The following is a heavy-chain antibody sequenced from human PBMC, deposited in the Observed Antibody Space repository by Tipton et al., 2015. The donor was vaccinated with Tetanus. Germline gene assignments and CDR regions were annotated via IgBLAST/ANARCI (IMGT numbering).Heavy chain of an antibody. CDR2: IRQDGSVK. CDR1: GFTFSNYW. D-gene: IGHD5-24*01. J-gene: IGHJ4*02. Sequence: GSLRLSCAASGFTFSNYWMSWVRQAPGKGLEWVANIRQDGSVKYYVDSVKGRFTISRDNAKSSVHLHMSSLRAEDTAVYYCARGPPRLQFSYWGQGTLVTVSS. V-gene: IGHV3-7*01. CDR3: ARGPPRLQFSY.